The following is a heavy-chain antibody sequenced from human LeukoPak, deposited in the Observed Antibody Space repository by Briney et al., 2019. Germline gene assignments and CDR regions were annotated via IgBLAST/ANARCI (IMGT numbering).Heavy chain of an antibody. D-gene: IGHD2-15*01. CDR3: ARGRNGDNVDY. J-gene: IGHJ4*02. CDR2: IYHSGST. CDR1: GGSISSGYYS. V-gene: IGHV4-30-2*01. Sequence: SETLSLTCAVSGGSISSGYYSWSWIRQPPGKGLEWIGYIYHSGSTYYNSSLKSRVTISVDTSKNQFSLKLSSLTAADTAVYYCARGRNGDNVDYWGQGTLVTVFS.